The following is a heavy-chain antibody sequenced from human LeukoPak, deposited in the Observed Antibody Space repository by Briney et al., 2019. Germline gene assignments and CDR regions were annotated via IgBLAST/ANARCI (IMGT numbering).Heavy chain of an antibody. V-gene: IGHV4-34*01. CDR2: INHSGST. CDR3: ASLCSVEDSGGSRYFHRGDAFDI. D-gene: IGHD2-15*01. CDR1: GGSFSGYY. J-gene: IGHJ3*02. Sequence: SETLSLTCAVYGGSFSGYYWSWIRQPPGKGLEWIGEINHSGSTNYNPSLKSRVTISVDTSKNQFSLKLSSVTAADTAVYYCASLCSVEDSGGSRYFHRGDAFDIWGQGTLVTVSS.